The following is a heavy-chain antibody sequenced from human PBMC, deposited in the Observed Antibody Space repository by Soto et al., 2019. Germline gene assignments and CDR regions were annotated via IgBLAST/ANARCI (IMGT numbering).Heavy chain of an antibody. V-gene: IGHV1-46*01. Sequence: QVQLVQSGAVVKKPGASVNISCTASGYTFTMYYIHWVRQAPGQGLEWMGMIHPTGGITNYAQTFRGRVTLTRDTSTSTVYMELSSLSSADTALYFCARVKRGSNSAWYNYMDLWGQGTTVTVSS. CDR3: ARVKRGSNSAWYNYMDL. J-gene: IGHJ6*02. CDR2: IHPTGGIT. CDR1: GYTFTMYY. D-gene: IGHD6-19*01.